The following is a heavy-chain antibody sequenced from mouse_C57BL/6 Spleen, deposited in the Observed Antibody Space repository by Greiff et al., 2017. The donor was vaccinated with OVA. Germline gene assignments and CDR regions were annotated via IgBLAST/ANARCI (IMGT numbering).Heavy chain of an antibody. V-gene: IGHV1-69*01. D-gene: IGHD1-1*01. Sequence: VQLQQPGAELVMPGASVKLSCKASGYTFTSYWMHWVKQRPGQGLEWIGEIDPSDSYTNYNQKFKGKSTLTVDKSSSTAYMQLSSLTSEDSAVYYCARDGFITTVVARAMDDWGQGTSVTVSS. CDR2: IDPSDSYT. CDR3: ARDGFITTVVARAMDD. CDR1: GYTFTSYW. J-gene: IGHJ4*01.